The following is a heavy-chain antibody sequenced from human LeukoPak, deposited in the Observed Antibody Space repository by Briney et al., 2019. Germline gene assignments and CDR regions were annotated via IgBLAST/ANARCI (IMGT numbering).Heavy chain of an antibody. D-gene: IGHD3-10*02. V-gene: IGHV4-38-2*02. CDR3: ARVVNVPKFIDS. J-gene: IGHJ4*02. CDR2: VFQGGRT. Sequence: PSETLSLTCTVPLSSLYLSYYWAWLRQAPGRGLEWIRTVFQGGRTFYNASLESRVTISQDMSNNRFFLNLTAMTAADTALYFCARVVNVPKFIDSWGQGTLVTVSS. CDR1: LSSLYLSYY.